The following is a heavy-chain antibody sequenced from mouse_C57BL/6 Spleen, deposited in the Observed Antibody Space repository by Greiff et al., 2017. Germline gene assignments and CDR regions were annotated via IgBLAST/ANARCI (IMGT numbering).Heavy chain of an antibody. CDR3: AREGGYDYAMDY. CDR1: GYTFTSYW. V-gene: IGHV1-61*01. CDR2: IYPSDSGT. D-gene: IGHD2-2*01. Sequence: QVQLQQPGAELVRPGSSVKLSCKASGYTFTSYWMDWVKQRPGQGLEWIGNIYPSDSGTHYNQKFKDKATLTVDKSSSTAYMQLSSLTSEDSAVYYCAREGGYDYAMDYWGQGTSVTVSS. J-gene: IGHJ4*01.